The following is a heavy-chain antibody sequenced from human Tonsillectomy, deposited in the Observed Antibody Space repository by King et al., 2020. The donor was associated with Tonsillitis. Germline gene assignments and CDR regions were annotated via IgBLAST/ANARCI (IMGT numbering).Heavy chain of an antibody. CDR2: IVVGSGNT. Sequence: QLVQSGPEVKKPGTSVKVSCKASGFTFTRSAVQWVRQARGQILEWIGWIVVGSGNTNYGHKFQERVTITRDMSTSTAYMELSSLRSEDTAVYYGAAAGYCSSTSCYEGMDVWGQGTTVTVSS. D-gene: IGHD2-2*01. CDR1: GFTFTRSA. CDR3: AAAGYCSSTSCYEGMDV. J-gene: IGHJ6*02. V-gene: IGHV1-58*01.